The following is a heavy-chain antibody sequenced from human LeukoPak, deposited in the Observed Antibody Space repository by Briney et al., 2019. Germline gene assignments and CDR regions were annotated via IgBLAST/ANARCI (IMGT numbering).Heavy chain of an antibody. V-gene: IGHV5-51*06. CDR3: ARARYCSGGSCYAEY. CDR2: IYPGDSDT. J-gene: IGHJ4*02. CDR1: GYSFTTYW. Sequence: GESLKISCKGSGYSFTTYWIGWVRQMPGKGLEWMGIIYPGDSDTRYSSSFQGQVTISADKSISTAYLQWRSLKASDTAMYYCARARYCSGGSCYAEYWGQGTLVTVSS. D-gene: IGHD2-15*01.